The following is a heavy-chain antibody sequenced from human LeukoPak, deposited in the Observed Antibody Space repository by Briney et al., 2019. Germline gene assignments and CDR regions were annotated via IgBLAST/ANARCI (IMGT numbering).Heavy chain of an antibody. CDR1: GFTFSSHW. V-gene: IGHV3-74*01. CDR3: ARAASCGGDCSSSYLQH. J-gene: IGHJ1*01. D-gene: IGHD2-21*02. CDR2: INSDGSST. Sequence: GGSLRLSCAASGFTFSSHWMHWVRQAPGKGLVWVSRINSDGSSTTYADSVKGRFTISRDNAKNTLYLPMNSLRAEDMAVYYCARAASCGGDCSSSYLQHWGQGTLVTASS.